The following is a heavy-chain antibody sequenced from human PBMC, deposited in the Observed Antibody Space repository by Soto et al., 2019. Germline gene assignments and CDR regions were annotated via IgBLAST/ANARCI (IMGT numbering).Heavy chain of an antibody. D-gene: IGHD7-27*01. CDR3: ARERSGDLGRCYYYYMDV. Sequence: MQLGGSLSLSCAASGFTVSSNYMSWVRQAPGKGLEWVSVIYSGGSTYYADSVKGRFTISRENSKNTLYLQMNSLRAEDTAVYYCARERSGDLGRCYYYYMDVWGKGTTVTVSS. V-gene: IGHV3-53*01. CDR2: IYSGGST. CDR1: GFTVSSNY. J-gene: IGHJ6*03.